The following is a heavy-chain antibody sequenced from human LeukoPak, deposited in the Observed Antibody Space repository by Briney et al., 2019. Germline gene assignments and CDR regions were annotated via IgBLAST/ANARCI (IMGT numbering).Heavy chain of an antibody. Sequence: GRSLRLSCAASGFTYSSYAMHWVRQAPGKGLEWVAVISYDGSNKYYADSVKGRFTISRDNSKNTLYLQMNSLRAEDTAVYYCARDYDSSGYYYENWFDPWGQGTLVTVSS. CDR3: ARDYDSSGYYYENWFDP. V-gene: IGHV3-30-3*01. CDR1: GFTYSSYA. D-gene: IGHD3-22*01. CDR2: ISYDGSNK. J-gene: IGHJ5*02.